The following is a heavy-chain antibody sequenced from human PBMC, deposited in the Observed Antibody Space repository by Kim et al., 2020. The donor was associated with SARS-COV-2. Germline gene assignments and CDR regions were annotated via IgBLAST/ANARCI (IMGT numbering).Heavy chain of an antibody. D-gene: IGHD5-12*01. V-gene: IGHV3-23*01. Sequence: GGSLRLSCAASGFTFSTYNMTWVRQAPGQALEWVSYISGSGGSTVFDDAAVGRLSAASNNATKTSYFQKISLREEDKAAFYYGTKEDEDGSGYYGYWGQG. CDR1: GFTFSTYN. J-gene: IGHJ4*01. CDR3: GTKEDEDGSGYYGY. CDR2: ISGSGGST.